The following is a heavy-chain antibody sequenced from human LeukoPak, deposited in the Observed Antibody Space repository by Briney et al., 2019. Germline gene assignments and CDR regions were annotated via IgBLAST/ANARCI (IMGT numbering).Heavy chain of an antibody. Sequence: GGSLRLSCAASGFSFSGSAMHWVRQASGKGLEWVGRIRSKVKNYATTYGASVEGRFTISRDDSKNTTYLQMNSLKTEDTAVYYCAKSLTTVTTESSFWGQGTLVTVSS. CDR1: GFSFSGSA. V-gene: IGHV3-73*01. CDR2: IRSKVKNYAT. CDR3: AKSLTTVTTESSF. D-gene: IGHD4-17*01. J-gene: IGHJ4*02.